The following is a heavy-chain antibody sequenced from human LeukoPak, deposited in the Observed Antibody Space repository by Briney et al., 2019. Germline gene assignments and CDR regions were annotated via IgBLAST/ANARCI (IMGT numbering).Heavy chain of an antibody. J-gene: IGHJ3*02. CDR2: INPSGGST. Sequence: ASVKVSCKASGYTFTSYYMHWVRQAPGQGLEWMGIINPSGGSTSYAQKFQGRVTMTRDMSTSTVYMELSSLRSEDTAVYYCARDHVVVTAIPDAFDIWGQGTMVTVSS. D-gene: IGHD2-21*02. V-gene: IGHV1-46*01. CDR1: GYTFTSYY. CDR3: ARDHVVVTAIPDAFDI.